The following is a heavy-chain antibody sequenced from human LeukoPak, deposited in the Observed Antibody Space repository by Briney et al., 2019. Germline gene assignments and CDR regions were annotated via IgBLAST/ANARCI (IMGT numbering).Heavy chain of an antibody. V-gene: IGHV4-39*01. D-gene: IGHD3-22*01. CDR1: GGSISSSSYY. Sequence: SETLSLTCTVSGGSISSSSYYWCWIRQPPGKGLEWIGSIYYSGSTYYNPSLNSRVTISVDTSKNQFSLKLSSVNAADTAVYYCARGLDYYDSSGPWYFDYWGQGTLVTVSS. CDR2: IYYSGST. J-gene: IGHJ4*02. CDR3: ARGLDYYDSSGPWYFDY.